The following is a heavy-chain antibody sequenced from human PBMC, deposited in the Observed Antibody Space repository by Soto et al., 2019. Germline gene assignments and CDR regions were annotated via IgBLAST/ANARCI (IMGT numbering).Heavy chain of an antibody. Sequence: QLQLQQSGPGLVKPSETLSLTCTVSGGSIGSDHYYWGWIRQSPGKGLEWIASIYYSGDTYFNPSLRSRVSIYVDTSKNQFSLNVNSMTAGDTAIYFCASHRIVVVVSTSPSAFDSWAQGTLVTVSS. CDR2: IYYSGDT. V-gene: IGHV4-39*01. J-gene: IGHJ4*02. D-gene: IGHD2-15*01. CDR1: GGSIGSDHYY. CDR3: ASHRIVVVVSTSPSAFDS.